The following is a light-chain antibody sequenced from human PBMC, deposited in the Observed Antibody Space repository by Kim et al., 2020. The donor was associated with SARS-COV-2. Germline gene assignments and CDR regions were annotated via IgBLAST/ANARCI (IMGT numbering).Light chain of an antibody. CDR2: MAS. CDR1: QSIGRW. CDR3: QQYNSYSVT. V-gene: IGKV1-5*03. J-gene: IGKJ3*01. Sequence: DVQMTQSPSTLSASVGDRITITCRASQSIGRWLAWFQQKPGRAPRLLINMASDLESGVPSRFVGRGSGTEFTLTVTSLQPDDFATYFCQQYNSYSVTFGPGTKVDIK.